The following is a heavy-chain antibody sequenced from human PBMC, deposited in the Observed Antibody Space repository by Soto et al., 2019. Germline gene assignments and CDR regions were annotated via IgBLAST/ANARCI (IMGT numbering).Heavy chain of an antibody. Sequence: GGSLRLSCAASGFTFTRYSMNWVRQAPGEGLEWVSSISSTTNYIYYADSMKGRFTVSRDNAKNSVYLEMNSLSAEDTAVYYCARESEDLTSNFDYWGQGTLVTVSS. CDR1: GFTFTRYS. V-gene: IGHV3-21*01. J-gene: IGHJ4*02. CDR2: ISSTTNYI. CDR3: ARESEDLTSNFDY.